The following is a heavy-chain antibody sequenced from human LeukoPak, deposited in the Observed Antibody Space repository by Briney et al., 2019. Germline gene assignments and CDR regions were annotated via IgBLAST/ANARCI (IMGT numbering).Heavy chain of an antibody. D-gene: IGHD2-15*01. J-gene: IGHJ4*02. CDR2: INHSGST. CDR1: GGSISSYY. V-gene: IGHV4-34*01. CDR3: ARGRDIVVVVAATRYFDY. Sequence: SETLSLTCTVSGGSISSYYWSWIRQPPGKGLEWIGEINHSGSTNYNPSLKSRVTISVDTSKNQFSLKLSSVTAADTAVYYCARGRDIVVVVAATRYFDYWGQGTLVTVSS.